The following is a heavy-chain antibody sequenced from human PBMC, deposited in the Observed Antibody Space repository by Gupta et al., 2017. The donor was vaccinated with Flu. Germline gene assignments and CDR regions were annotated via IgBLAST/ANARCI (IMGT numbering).Heavy chain of an antibody. J-gene: IGHJ4*02. CDR2: ISTKKGNT. V-gene: IGHV1-18*01. CDR3: ARDRDYFFDS. D-gene: IGHD3-10*01. Sequence: SWVRQAPGQGLEWMGWISTKKGNTNYAQKVQGRVTMTRDTSTSTVYMELRSLRSDDTAVYYCARDRDYFFDSWGQGTLVIVSS.